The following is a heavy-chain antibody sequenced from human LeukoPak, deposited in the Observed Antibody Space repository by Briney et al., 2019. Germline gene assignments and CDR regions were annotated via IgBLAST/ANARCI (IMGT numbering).Heavy chain of an antibody. CDR1: GGSVSSGGYS. CDR2: IYHTGST. J-gene: IGHJ5*02. V-gene: IGHV4-30-2*01. Sequence: PSETLSLTCTVSGGSVSSGGYSWSWLRQPPGQGLEWLGDIYHTGSTDYNPSLKSRLTISLDGSKNQFSLKLSSVTAADTAVYYCARVTPYDFWSGYRQYWFDPWGQGTLVTVSS. CDR3: ARVTPYDFWSGYRQYWFDP. D-gene: IGHD3-3*01.